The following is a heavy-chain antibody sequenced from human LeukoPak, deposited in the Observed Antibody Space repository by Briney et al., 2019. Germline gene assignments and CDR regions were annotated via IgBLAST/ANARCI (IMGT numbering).Heavy chain of an antibody. Sequence: GGSLRLSCAASGFTFSSYWMHWVRQAPGKGLVWVSRINSDGSYTGYADSVKGRFTISRDNAKNTVYLQMNSLRAEDTAVYYCARPGIAVTGDYWGQGSLVTVSS. CDR3: ARPGIAVTGDY. D-gene: IGHD6-19*01. CDR2: INSDGSYT. J-gene: IGHJ4*02. CDR1: GFTFSSYW. V-gene: IGHV3-74*01.